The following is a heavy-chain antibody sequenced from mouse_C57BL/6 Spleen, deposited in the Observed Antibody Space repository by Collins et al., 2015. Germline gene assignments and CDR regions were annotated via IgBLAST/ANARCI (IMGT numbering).Heavy chain of an antibody. D-gene: IGHD2-2*01. Sequence: EVKLVESGGGLVQPGGSLKLSCAASGFIFSDYYMYWVRQTPEKRLEWVSYVNNDGVSSYYSDTVKGRFTISRDNAKNTLYLQMGRLKSEDTAIYYCARRYGYYDTLDFWGQGTSVTVSS. CDR1: GFIFSDYY. J-gene: IGHJ4*01. CDR2: VNNDGVSS. CDR3: ARRYGYYDTLDF. V-gene: IGHV5-12*01.